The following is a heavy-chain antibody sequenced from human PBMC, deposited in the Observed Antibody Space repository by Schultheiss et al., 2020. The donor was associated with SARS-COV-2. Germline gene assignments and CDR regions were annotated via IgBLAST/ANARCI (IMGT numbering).Heavy chain of an antibody. V-gene: IGHV1-2*02. CDR3: ARDLGGYCSSTSCSDY. D-gene: IGHD2-2*01. CDR1: GGTFSTYA. CDR2: INPNSGGT. J-gene: IGHJ4*02. Sequence: ASVKVSCKASGGTFSTYAITWVRQAPGQGLEWMGWINPNSGGTNYAQKFQGRVTMTRDTSISTAYMELSRLRSDDTAVYYCARDLGGYCSSTSCSDYWGQGTLVTVSS.